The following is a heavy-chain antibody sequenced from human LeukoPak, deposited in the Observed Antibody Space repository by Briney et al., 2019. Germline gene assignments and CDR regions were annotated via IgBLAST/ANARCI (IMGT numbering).Heavy chain of an antibody. CDR1: GGSVSSGSYY. Sequence: PSETLSLTCTVSGGSVSSGSYYWSWIRQPPGKGLEWIGYIYYSGSTYYNPSLKSRVTISVDTSKNQFSLKLSSVTAADTAVYYCARGVAATPHYYYGMDVWGQGTTVTVSS. CDR3: ARGVAATPHYYYGMDV. D-gene: IGHD2-15*01. CDR2: IYYSGST. J-gene: IGHJ6*02. V-gene: IGHV4-61*01.